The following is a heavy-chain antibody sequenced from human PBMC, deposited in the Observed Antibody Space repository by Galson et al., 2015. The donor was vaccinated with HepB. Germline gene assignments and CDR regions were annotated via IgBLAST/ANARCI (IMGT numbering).Heavy chain of an antibody. V-gene: IGHV3-9*01. Sequence: SLRLSCAASGFTFDDYAMHWVRQAPGKGLEWVSGISWNNSSRGYADSVRGRFTISRDNARNSLYLQINSLRAEDTALYFCTKVGRMESVWSGYYAYFDFWGQGTLVTVSS. CDR3: TKVGRMESVWSGYYAYFDF. J-gene: IGHJ4*02. CDR2: ISWNNSSR. D-gene: IGHD3-3*01. CDR1: GFTFDDYA.